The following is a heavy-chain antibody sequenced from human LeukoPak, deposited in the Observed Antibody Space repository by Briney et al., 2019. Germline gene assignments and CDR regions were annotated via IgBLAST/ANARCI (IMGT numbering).Heavy chain of an antibody. CDR3: ARDRWFDP. J-gene: IGHJ5*02. V-gene: IGHV3-23*01. CDR1: GFTFNSYA. CDR2: ISGSGGST. Sequence: PGGSLRLSCAASGFTFNSYAMSWVRQAPGKGLEWVSGISGSGGSTYYADSVKGRFTISRDNSKNTLYVQMNSLRAEDTAVYYCARDRWFDPWGQGTLVTVSS.